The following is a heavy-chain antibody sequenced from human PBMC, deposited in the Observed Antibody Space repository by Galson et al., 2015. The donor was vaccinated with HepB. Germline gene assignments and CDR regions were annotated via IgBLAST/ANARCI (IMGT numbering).Heavy chain of an antibody. CDR3: ARPAGVIAAAKLGWYFDL. V-gene: IGHV5-51*03. CDR2: IYPGDSDT. J-gene: IGHJ2*01. CDR1: GYSFTSYW. Sequence: QSGAEVKKPGESLKISCKGSGYSFTSYWIGWVRQMPGKGLEWMGIIYPGDSDTRYSPSFQGQVTISADKSISTAYLQWSSLKASDTAMYYCARPAGVIAAAKLGWYFDLWGRGTLVTVSP. D-gene: IGHD6-13*01.